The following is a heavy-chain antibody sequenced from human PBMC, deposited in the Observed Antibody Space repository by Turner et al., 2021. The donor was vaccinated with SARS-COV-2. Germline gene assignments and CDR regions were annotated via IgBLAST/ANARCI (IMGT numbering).Heavy chain of an antibody. Sequence: EVQLFESGGGLVQHGGSLGLSCAASGFTFSSYAMSWVRQAPGKGLEWVAVISGSGGSTYYADSVKGRFTISRDNSKNTLYLQMNSLRAEDTAVYYCAKNEMAMIVVVITLFDYWGQGTLVTVSS. V-gene: IGHV3-23*01. CDR2: ISGSGGST. D-gene: IGHD3-22*01. J-gene: IGHJ4*02. CDR3: AKNEMAMIVVVITLFDY. CDR1: GFTFSSYA.